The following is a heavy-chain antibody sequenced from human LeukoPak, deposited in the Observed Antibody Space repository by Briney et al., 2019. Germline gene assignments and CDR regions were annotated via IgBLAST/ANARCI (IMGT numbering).Heavy chain of an antibody. D-gene: IGHD3-10*01. Sequence: SETLSLTCTVSGGSISGYYWSWIRQPPGKGLEWIGEINHSGSTNYNPSLKSRVTISVDTSKNQFSLKLSSVTAADTAVYYCARQTGSGLFSLPGGQGTLVTVSS. CDR2: INHSGST. CDR1: GGSISGYY. CDR3: ARQTGSGLFSLP. V-gene: IGHV4-34*01. J-gene: IGHJ4*02.